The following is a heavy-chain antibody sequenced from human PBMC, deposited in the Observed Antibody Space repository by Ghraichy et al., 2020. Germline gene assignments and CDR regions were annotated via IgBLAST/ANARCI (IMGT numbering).Heavy chain of an antibody. CDR2: IYYSGST. V-gene: IGHV4-59*01. J-gene: IGHJ6*02. CDR3: ARDSRLEYSTSSGYYYYGLDV. CDR1: GGSISSYY. D-gene: IGHD6-6*01. Sequence: SETLSLICTVSGGSISSYYWSWIRQPPGKGLEWIGYIYYSGSTNYNPSLESRVTISVDTSKNQFSLKLSSVTAADTAVYYCARDSRLEYSTSSGYYYYGLDVWGQGTTVTVSS.